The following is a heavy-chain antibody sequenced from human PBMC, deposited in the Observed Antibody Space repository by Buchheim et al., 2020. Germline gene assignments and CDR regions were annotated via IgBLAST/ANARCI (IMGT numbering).Heavy chain of an antibody. V-gene: IGHV2-70*15. CDR3: ARIMGLQWNYYGMDV. J-gene: IGHJ6*02. D-gene: IGHD4-11*01. Sequence: QVTLRESGPALVKPTQTLTLTCTFSGFSLSTSGMCVSWLRQPPGKALEWLARIDWADDKYYSTSLKTRLTISKDTSKNQVVLTMTNMDPVDTATYYCARIMGLQWNYYGMDVWGQGTT. CDR2: IDWADDK. CDR1: GFSLSTSGMC.